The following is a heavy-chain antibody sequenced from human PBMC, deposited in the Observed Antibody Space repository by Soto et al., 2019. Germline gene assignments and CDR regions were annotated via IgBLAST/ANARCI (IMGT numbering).Heavy chain of an antibody. CDR3: ARAVAIAVRLDY. CDR2: ISYDGSNK. Sequence: QVQLVESGGGVVQPGRSLRLSCAASGFTFSSYAMHWVRQAPGKGLEWVAVISYDGSNKYYADSVKGRFTISRDNSKNTLYLQMNSLRAEDTAVYYCARAVAIAVRLDYWGQGTLVTVSS. V-gene: IGHV3-30-3*01. D-gene: IGHD6-6*01. J-gene: IGHJ4*02. CDR1: GFTFSSYA.